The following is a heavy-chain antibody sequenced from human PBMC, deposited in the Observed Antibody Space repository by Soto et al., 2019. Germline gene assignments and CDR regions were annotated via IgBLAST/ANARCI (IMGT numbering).Heavy chain of an antibody. CDR2: IIPIYGTT. CDR3: ARSLVQYSSSWYVFDY. J-gene: IGHJ4*02. D-gene: IGHD6-13*01. CDR1: GGTFSNYG. V-gene: IGHV1-69*01. Sequence: QVQLVQAGAEVKKPGSSVRVSCKSYGGTFSNYGISWVRQAPGQGLEWMGGIIPIYGTTNYAQRLQGRVTVTADESTSTAYMELSSLRSEDTAVYYCARSLVQYSSSWYVFDYWGQGPLVTLSS.